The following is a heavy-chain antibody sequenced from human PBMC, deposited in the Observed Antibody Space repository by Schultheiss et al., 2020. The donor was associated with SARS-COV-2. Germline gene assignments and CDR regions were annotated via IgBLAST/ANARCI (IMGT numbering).Heavy chain of an antibody. J-gene: IGHJ5*02. CDR2: ISYDGSNK. Sequence: GGSLRLSCAASGFTFSDYYMSWIRQAPGKGLEWVAVISYDGSNKYYADSVKGRFTISRDNSKNTLYLQMNSLRAEDTAVYYCARDRGGGWFDPWGQGTLVTVSS. V-gene: IGHV3-30*03. D-gene: IGHD3-10*01. CDR1: GFTFSDYY. CDR3: ARDRGGGWFDP.